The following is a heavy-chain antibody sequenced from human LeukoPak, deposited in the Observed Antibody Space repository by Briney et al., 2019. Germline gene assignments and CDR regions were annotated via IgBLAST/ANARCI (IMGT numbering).Heavy chain of an antibody. CDR3: ARNYDFWSLDYYGMDV. CDR1: GGSFSGYY. Sequence: SETLSLTCAVHGGSFSGYYWSWIRQPPGKGLEWIGYIYYSGSTYYNPSLKSRVTISVDTSKNQFSLKLSSVTAADTAVYYCARNYDFWSLDYYGMDVWGQGTTVTVSS. J-gene: IGHJ6*02. D-gene: IGHD3-3*01. CDR2: IYYSGST. V-gene: IGHV4-59*06.